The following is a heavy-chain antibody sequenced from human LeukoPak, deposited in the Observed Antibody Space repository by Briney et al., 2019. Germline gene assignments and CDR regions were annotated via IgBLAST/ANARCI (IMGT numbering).Heavy chain of an antibody. V-gene: IGHV4-31*03. D-gene: IGHD4/OR15-4a*01. CDR2: IYYSGST. Sequence: PSQTLSLTYTVSGVSISSGGYYWSWIRQHPGKGLEWIGYIYYSGSTYYNPSLKSRVTISVDTSKNQFSLKLSSVTAADTAVYYCARVGGALSISDYWGQGTLVTVSS. J-gene: IGHJ4*02. CDR1: GVSISSGGYY. CDR3: ARVGGALSISDY.